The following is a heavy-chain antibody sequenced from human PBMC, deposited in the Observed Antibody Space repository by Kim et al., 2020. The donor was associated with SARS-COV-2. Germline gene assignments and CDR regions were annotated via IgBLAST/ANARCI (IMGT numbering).Heavy chain of an antibody. J-gene: IGHJ4*02. V-gene: IGHV3-33*05. D-gene: IGHD6-13*01. CDR2: ISYDGSNK. Sequence: GESLKISCAASGFTFSSYGMHWVRQAPGKGLEWVAVISYDGSNKYYADSVKGRFTISRDNSKNTLYLQMNSLRAEDTAVYYCARDLGSSSWYWGVDYWGQGTLVTVSS. CDR1: GFTFSSYG. CDR3: ARDLGSSSWYWGVDY.